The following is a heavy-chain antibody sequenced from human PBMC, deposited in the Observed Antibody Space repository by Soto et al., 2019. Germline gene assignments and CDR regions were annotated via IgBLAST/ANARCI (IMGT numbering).Heavy chain of an antibody. CDR1: GGSISPYY. D-gene: IGHD3-10*01. CDR3: AREIRITMVRGVINDAFDI. Sequence: PSETLSLTCTVSGGSISPYYWSWIRQPPGKGLEWIGSIYHSGSTYYNPSLKSRVTISVDTSKNQFSLKLSSVTAADTAVYYCAREIRITMVRGVINDAFDIWGQGTMVTVSS. CDR2: IYHSGST. V-gene: IGHV4-38-2*02. J-gene: IGHJ3*02.